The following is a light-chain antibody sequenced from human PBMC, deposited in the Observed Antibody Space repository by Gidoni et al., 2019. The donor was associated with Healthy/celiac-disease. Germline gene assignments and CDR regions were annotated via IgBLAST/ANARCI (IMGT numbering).Light chain of an antibody. J-gene: IGKJ1*01. Sequence: DIQMTQSPSTLSASVGDRVTITCRASQSSSSWLAWYQQKPGKVPKLLIYKASSLEIGVPSRFSGSGSGTEFTLTISSLQPDDFATYYCQQYKGTFGQGTKVEIK. CDR2: KAS. CDR1: QSSSSW. CDR3: QQYKGT. V-gene: IGKV1-5*03.